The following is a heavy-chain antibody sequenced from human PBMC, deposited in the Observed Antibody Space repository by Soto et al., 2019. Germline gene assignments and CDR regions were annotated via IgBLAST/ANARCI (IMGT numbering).Heavy chain of an antibody. V-gene: IGHV4-59*08. J-gene: IGHJ3*02. CDR1: GGSISSYY. CDR3: ARHLYSSGWYRAFDI. D-gene: IGHD6-19*01. Sequence: QVQLQESGPGLVKPSETLSLTCTVSGGSISSYYWSWIRQPPGKGLEWIGYIYYSGSTNYNPSLKSRVTISVDTSKNQFSLKLSSVTAADTAVYYCARHLYSSGWYRAFDIWGQGTMVTVSS. CDR2: IYYSGST.